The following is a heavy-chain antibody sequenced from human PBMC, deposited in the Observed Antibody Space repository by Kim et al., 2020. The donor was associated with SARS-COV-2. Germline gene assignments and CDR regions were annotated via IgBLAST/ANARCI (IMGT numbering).Heavy chain of an antibody. V-gene: IGHV4-34*01. CDR2: INHSGST. CDR1: GGSFSGYY. J-gene: IGHJ6*03. Sequence: SETLSLTCAVYGGSFSGYYWSWIRQPPGKGLEWIGEINHSGSTNYNPSLKSRVTISVDTSKNQFSLKLSSVTAADTAVYYCARVARDDFWSGYYAYYYYYYYMDVWGKGTTVTVSS. D-gene: IGHD3-3*01. CDR3: ARVARDDFWSGYYAYYYYYYYMDV.